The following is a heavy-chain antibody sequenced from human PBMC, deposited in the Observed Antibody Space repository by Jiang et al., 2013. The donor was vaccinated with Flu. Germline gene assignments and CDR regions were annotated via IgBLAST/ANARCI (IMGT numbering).Heavy chain of an antibody. D-gene: IGHD4-17*01. CDR2: RLEAKTYGGTT. J-gene: IGHJ4*02. Sequence: EWVGFRLEAKTYGGTTEYAASVKGRFTISRDDSKSIAYLQMNSLKTEDTAVYYCTRRPLVGTNGDYNYFDYWGQGTLVTVSS. V-gene: IGHV3-49*02. CDR3: TRRPLVGTNGDYNYFDY.